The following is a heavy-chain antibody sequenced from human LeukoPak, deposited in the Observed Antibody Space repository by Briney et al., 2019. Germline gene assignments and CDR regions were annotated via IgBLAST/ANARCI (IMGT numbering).Heavy chain of an antibody. CDR2: IYADDSET. Sequence: GESLKISFQGFGSRFTNYWIAWVRQMPGKGLECMGIIYADDSETRYSASFQGQVTLTVDKSINTAYLQWSSLKASDSAIYYCARRGRFSSGRGEFDYWGQGTLVTVSS. CDR3: ARRGRFSSGRGEFDY. J-gene: IGHJ4*02. V-gene: IGHV5-51*01. D-gene: IGHD6-19*01. CDR1: GSRFTNYW.